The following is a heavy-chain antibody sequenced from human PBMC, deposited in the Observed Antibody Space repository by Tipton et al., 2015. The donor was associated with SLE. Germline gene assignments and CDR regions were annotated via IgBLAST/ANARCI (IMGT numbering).Heavy chain of an antibody. V-gene: IGHV1-2*06. J-gene: IGHJ4*02. CDR2: ITPNSGGT. CDR3: ATESGGGYFDY. D-gene: IGHD3-16*01. Sequence: QSGAEVKKPGASVKVSCKASGYTFASYDINWVRQAPRQGLEWMGRITPNSGGTNYAQKFQGRVTMTRDTSISTAYMDLTSLSSDDTAVYYCATESGGGYFDYWGQGTLVTVSS. CDR1: GYTFASYD.